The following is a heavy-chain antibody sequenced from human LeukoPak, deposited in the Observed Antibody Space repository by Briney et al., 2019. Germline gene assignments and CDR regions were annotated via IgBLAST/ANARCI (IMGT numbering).Heavy chain of an antibody. CDR2: IYSGGST. V-gene: IGHV3-53*01. J-gene: IGHJ4*02. D-gene: IGHD3-10*01. CDR3: ARDITMVRGVISQGY. Sequence: GGSLRLSCAASGFTVSSNYMSWVRQAPGKGLEWVSVIYSGGSTYYADSVKGRFTISRDNSKNTLYLQMNSLRAEDTAVYYCARDITMVRGVISQGYWGQGTLVTVSS. CDR1: GFTVSSNY.